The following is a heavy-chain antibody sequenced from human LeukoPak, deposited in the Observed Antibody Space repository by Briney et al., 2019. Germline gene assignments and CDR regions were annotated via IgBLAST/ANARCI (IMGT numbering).Heavy chain of an antibody. CDR3: ARDGTLRGYYYYMDV. CDR2: IYYSGST. CDR1: GGSISSSSYY. J-gene: IGHJ6*03. D-gene: IGHD1-26*01. V-gene: IGHV4-39*07. Sequence: SETLSLTCTVSGGSISSSSYYWGWIRQPPGKGLEWIGSIYYSGSTYYNPSLKSRVTISVDTSKNQFSLKLSSVTAADTAVYYCARDGTLRGYYYYMDVWGKGTTVTISS.